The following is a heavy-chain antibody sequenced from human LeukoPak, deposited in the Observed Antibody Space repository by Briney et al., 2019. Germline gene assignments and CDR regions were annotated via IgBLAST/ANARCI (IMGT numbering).Heavy chain of an antibody. D-gene: IGHD3-3*01. V-gene: IGHV4-34*01. J-gene: IGHJ6*03. CDR2: IDHSGST. CDR3: ARQTITTSGVVITVGPGYMDV. CDR1: GGSSSGYY. Sequence: SETLSLTCAVYGGSSSGYYWSWIRQPPGKGLEWIGEIDHSGSTNYNSSLKSRGTISVDTSKNQFSLKLSSVTAADTAVYYCARQTITTSGVVITVGPGYMDVWGKGTTVTVSS.